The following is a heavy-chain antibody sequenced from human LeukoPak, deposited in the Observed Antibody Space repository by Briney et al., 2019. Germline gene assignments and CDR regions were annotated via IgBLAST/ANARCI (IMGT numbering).Heavy chain of an antibody. CDR3: ARVSCSSSSCYLASYYFDS. CDR1: GFTFSSYS. D-gene: IGHD2-2*01. V-gene: IGHV3-21*01. Sequence: GGSLRLSCAASGFTFSSYSMNWVRQAPGKGLEWVSSISSSSSYIYYADSVKGRFTISRDNAKNSLYLQMNSLRAEDTAVYYCARVSCSSSSCYLASYYFDSWGQGTLVTVSS. CDR2: ISSSSSYI. J-gene: IGHJ4*02.